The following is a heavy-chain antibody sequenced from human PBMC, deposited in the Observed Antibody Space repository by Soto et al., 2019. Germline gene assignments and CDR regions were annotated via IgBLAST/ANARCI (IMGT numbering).Heavy chain of an antibody. D-gene: IGHD3-16*01. CDR3: ARTINFGLPGNGMDV. J-gene: IGHJ6*02. CDR2: INWNSGSI. Sequence: GGSLRLSCAASGFTFDDYAMHWVRQVPGKGLEWVSGINWNSGSIGYGDSVKGRFAISRDNAKNSLHLQMNSLSAEDTAVYYCARTINFGLPGNGMDVWGQGTTVTVSS. CDR1: GFTFDDYA. V-gene: IGHV3-9*01.